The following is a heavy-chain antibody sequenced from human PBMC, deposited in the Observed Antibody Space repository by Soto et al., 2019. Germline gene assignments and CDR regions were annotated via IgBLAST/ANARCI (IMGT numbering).Heavy chain of an antibody. Sequence: PGGSLRLSCAASGFTVSDNYMSWVRQAPGKGLQWVANIKQDGSEKYYAESVKGRFTISRDNAKNTLYLQMNSLRAEDTAVYYCAKKSSGNSYFYFDYWGQGALVTVSS. CDR3: AKKSSGNSYFYFDY. CDR1: GFTVSDNY. V-gene: IGHV3-7*03. CDR2: IKQDGSEK. D-gene: IGHD1-26*01. J-gene: IGHJ4*02.